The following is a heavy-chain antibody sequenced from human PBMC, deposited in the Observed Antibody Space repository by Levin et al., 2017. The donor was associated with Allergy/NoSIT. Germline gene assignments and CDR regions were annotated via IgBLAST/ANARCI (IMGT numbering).Heavy chain of an antibody. CDR1: GGSISSYY. D-gene: IGHD6-19*01. CDR2: IYYSGST. J-gene: IGHJ4*02. Sequence: PSETLSLTCTVSGGSISSYYWSWIRQPPGKGLEWIGYIYYSGSTNYNPSLKSRVTISVDTSKNQFSLKLSSVTAADTAVYYCARGRGAVAGPYWGQGTLVTVSS. CDR3: ARGRGAVAGPY. V-gene: IGHV4-59*01.